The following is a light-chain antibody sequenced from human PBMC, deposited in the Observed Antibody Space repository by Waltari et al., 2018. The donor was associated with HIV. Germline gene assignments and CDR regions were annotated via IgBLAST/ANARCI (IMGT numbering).Light chain of an antibody. V-gene: IGLV1-47*01. CDR1: SSNIGSHY. J-gene: IGLJ2*01. CDR2: RNH. Sequence: SVLTQPPSASGTPGQRVTISCSGSSSNIGSHYVCLYQQLPGTAPKLLMHRNHQRPSGVPDRFSDSTSGTSASLAISGLRSEDEADYYCATWDDSLSGVLFGGGTKLTVL. CDR3: ATWDDSLSGVL.